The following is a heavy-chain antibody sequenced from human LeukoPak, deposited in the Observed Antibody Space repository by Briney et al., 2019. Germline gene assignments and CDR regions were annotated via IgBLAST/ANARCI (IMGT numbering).Heavy chain of an antibody. CDR3: AKGGDSSDYYGDY. Sequence: GVSLRLSCAASGFSFSSYAMTWVRQAPGKGLEWVSAISGSGASKYYADFVKGQFTISRDNSKNTLYLQMNSLRAEDTAVYYCAKGGDSSDYYGDYWGQGTLVTVSS. V-gene: IGHV3-23*01. J-gene: IGHJ4*02. CDR2: ISGSGASK. CDR1: GFSFSSYA. D-gene: IGHD3-22*01.